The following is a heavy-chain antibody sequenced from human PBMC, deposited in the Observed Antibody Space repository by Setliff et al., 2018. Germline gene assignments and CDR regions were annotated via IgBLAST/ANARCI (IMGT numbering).Heavy chain of an antibody. J-gene: IGHJ4*02. V-gene: IGHV1-2*02. CDR3: ARAVSGYDYHYFDK. D-gene: IGHD5-12*01. Sequence: GASVKVSCKASGYTFTGYYMHWVRQAPGQGLEWMGWMNPNTGGTTYAQAFQARITMTRDTSISTAYMELSRLTSDGSAVYYCARAVSGYDYHYFDKWGQGTLVTVSS. CDR2: MNPNTGGT. CDR1: GYTFTGYY.